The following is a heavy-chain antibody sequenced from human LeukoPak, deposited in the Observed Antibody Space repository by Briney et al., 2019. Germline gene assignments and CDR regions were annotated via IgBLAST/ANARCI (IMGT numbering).Heavy chain of an antibody. Sequence: GGSLRLSCAASGFTFSSYWMHWVRQAPGKGLVWVSRINSDGSSTSYADSVKGRFTISRDNAKNSLYLQMNSLRAEDMALYYCAKDIDGSGSGAFDIWGQGTMVTVSS. J-gene: IGHJ3*02. CDR2: INSDGSST. CDR3: AKDIDGSGSGAFDI. V-gene: IGHV3-74*01. D-gene: IGHD3-10*01. CDR1: GFTFSSYW.